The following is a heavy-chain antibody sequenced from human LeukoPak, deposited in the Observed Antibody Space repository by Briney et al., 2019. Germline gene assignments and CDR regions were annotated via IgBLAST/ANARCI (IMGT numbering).Heavy chain of an antibody. CDR3: ARGPSGYHNT. Sequence: GGSLRLSCAASGFTFSSYSMNWVRQAPGKGLEWVSSISSSSSYIYYADSVKGRFTISRDNSKNTLYLQMNSLRAEDTAVYYCARGPSGYHNTGGQGTLVTVSS. CDR2: ISSSSSYI. D-gene: IGHD5-12*01. CDR1: GFTFSSYS. V-gene: IGHV3-21*01. J-gene: IGHJ4*02.